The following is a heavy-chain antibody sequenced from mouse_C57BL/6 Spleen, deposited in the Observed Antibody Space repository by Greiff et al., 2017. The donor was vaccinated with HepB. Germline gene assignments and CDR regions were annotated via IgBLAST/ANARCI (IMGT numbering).Heavy chain of an antibody. Sequence: QVQLQQPGAELVMPGASVKLSCKASGYTFTSYWMHWVKQRPGPGLEWIGKIDPSGSCTKYNQKFKGKSTLTVDKASSTAYMQLSSLTSEDSAVYYCASGDTMAEGYFDVWGTGTTVTVSS. J-gene: IGHJ1*03. CDR2: IDPSGSCT. D-gene: IGHD2-13*01. V-gene: IGHV1-69*01. CDR3: ASGDTMAEGYFDV. CDR1: GYTFTSYW.